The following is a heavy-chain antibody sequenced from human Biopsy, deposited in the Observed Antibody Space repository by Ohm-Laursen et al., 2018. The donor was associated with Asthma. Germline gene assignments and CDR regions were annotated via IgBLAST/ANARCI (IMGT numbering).Heavy chain of an antibody. V-gene: IGHV3-53*01. J-gene: IGHJ4*02. CDR1: GFTVSRDH. D-gene: IGHD6-19*01. Sequence: SLRLSCSASGFTVSRDHMFWVRQAPGKGLEWVSVIYSGGTSHTADSVGGRFTISRDFSKNTLHLQMHSLRVEDTAVYYCARGDSSGWSHYYFDYWGQGTLGTVSS. CDR3: ARGDSSGWSHYYFDY. CDR2: IYSGGTS.